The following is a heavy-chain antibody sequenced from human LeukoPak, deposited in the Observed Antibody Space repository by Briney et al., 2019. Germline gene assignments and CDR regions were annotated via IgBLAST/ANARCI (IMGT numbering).Heavy chain of an antibody. D-gene: IGHD2-2*01. J-gene: IGHJ5*02. CDR1: GFTFSSYA. Sequence: PGGSLRLSCAASGFTFSSYAMSWVRQAPGKGLEWIGSIYYSGSTYYNPSLKSRVTISVDTSKNQFSLKLSSVTAADTAVYYCARGDIVVVPAAIRFDPWGQGTLVTVSS. CDR3: ARGDIVVVPAAIRFDP. CDR2: IYYSGST. V-gene: IGHV4-39*07.